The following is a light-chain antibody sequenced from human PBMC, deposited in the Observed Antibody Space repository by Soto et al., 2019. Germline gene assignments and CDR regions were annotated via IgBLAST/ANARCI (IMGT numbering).Light chain of an antibody. Sequence: EIVWAQSRATLSFSPRERAPLSCRASQSVRNSLAWYQQQPGQAPRLFIYDASNRATGIPARFNGSGSGTDFTLTINSLEPEDFAVYYCQQRSNWPSITFGQGTRLE. CDR1: QSVRNS. J-gene: IGKJ5*01. CDR3: QQRSNWPSIT. V-gene: IGKV3-11*01. CDR2: DAS.